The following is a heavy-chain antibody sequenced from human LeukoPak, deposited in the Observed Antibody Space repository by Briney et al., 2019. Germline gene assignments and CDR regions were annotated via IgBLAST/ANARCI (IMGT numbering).Heavy chain of an antibody. Sequence: GGSLRLSCAASGFTFSSYAMSWVRQAPGKGLEWVSAISGSGGSTYYADSVKGRFPISRDNSKNTLYLQMNSLRAEDTAVYYCAKGSRDGYNFDYWGQGTLVTVSS. CDR3: AKGSRDGYNFDY. D-gene: IGHD5-24*01. V-gene: IGHV3-23*01. CDR1: GFTFSSYA. J-gene: IGHJ4*02. CDR2: ISGSGGST.